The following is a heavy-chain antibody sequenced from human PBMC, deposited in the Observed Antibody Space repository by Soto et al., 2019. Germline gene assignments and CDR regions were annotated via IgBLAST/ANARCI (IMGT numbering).Heavy chain of an antibody. CDR2: IYWDDDK. V-gene: IGHV2-5*02. J-gene: IGHJ4*02. CDR1: GFSLSTSGVG. D-gene: IGHD2-15*01. CDR3: AHRPSYCSGVSFYSGFAY. Sequence: QITLKESGPTLVKPTQTLTLTCTFSGFSLSTSGVGVGWIRQPPGKALEWLALIYWDDDKRYSPSLKSRLTFSNDTSKNQVVLTMTDMDPVDTATYYCAHRPSYCSGVSFYSGFAYWGQGTLVTVSS.